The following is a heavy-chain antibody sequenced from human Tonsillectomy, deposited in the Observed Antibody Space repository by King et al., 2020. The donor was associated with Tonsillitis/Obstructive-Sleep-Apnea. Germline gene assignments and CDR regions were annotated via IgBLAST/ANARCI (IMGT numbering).Heavy chain of an antibody. CDR2: ISGSGGST. V-gene: IGHV3-23*04. CDR3: AKSYYYDSSGYSQGVFDI. D-gene: IGHD3-22*01. CDR1: GFTFSSYA. J-gene: IGHJ3*02. Sequence: VQLVESGGGLVQPGGSLRLSCAASGFTFSSYAMSWVRQAPGKGLEWVATISGSGGSTYYADSVKGRFTISRDNSKNTLYMQMNSLRAEDTAVYYCAKSYYYDSSGYSQGVFDIGGQGTLATVSS.